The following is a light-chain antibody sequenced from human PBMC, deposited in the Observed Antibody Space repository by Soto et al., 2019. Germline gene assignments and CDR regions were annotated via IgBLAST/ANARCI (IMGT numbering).Light chain of an antibody. CDR3: SSYTSSSTLGV. V-gene: IGLV2-14*01. Sequence: SALPRPVSATGVDVGCLSISCTKTSSDVGGYNYVSWYQQHPGKAPKLMIYDVSKRPSGVSNRFSGSKSGNTASLTISGLQAEDEADYYCSSYTSSSTLGVFGTGTKVTVL. CDR2: DVS. CDR1: SSDVGGYNY. J-gene: IGLJ1*01.